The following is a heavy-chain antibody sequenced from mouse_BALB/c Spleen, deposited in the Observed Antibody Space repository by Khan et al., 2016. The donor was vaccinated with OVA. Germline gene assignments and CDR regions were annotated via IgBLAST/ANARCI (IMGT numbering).Heavy chain of an antibody. CDR3: ARGGSSGPAWFTN. V-gene: IGHV3-6*02. CDR1: GYSITSGYF. CDR2: IRYDGNS. D-gene: IGHD3-1*01. Sequence: EVQLQESGPGLVKPSQSLSLTCSVTGYSITSGYFWNWIRQFPGNKLEWMGYIRYDGNSNYYPSLKNRISISRDTSKNQFFLKWKSETPEDTATYDCARGGSSGPAWFTNWGQGTLVTVSA. J-gene: IGHJ3*01.